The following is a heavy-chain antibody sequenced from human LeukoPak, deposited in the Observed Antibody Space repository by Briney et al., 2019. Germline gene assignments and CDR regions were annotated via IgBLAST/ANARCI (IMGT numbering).Heavy chain of an antibody. CDR1: GFTFDGFW. J-gene: IGHJ6*03. D-gene: IGHD4-17*01. Sequence: GGSLRLSCAASGFTFDGFWMSWVRQAPGKGLEWVANIKQDGSDIYYLGSVRGRFTISRDNAMNSLYLQMNSLRAEDTAVYYCTRDALYGDPCDYYMDVWGKGTTVTVSS. V-gene: IGHV3-7*01. CDR3: TRDALYGDPCDYYMDV. CDR2: IKQDGSDI.